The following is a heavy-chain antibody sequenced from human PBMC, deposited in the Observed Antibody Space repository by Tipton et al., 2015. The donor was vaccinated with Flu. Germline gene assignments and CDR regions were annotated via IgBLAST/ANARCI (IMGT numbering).Heavy chain of an antibody. CDR3: ATSVVGGRDY. D-gene: IGHD1-26*01. CDR2: IYYSGNT. CDR1: SGSIRSTNYF. Sequence: GLVKPSETLSLTCSVASGSIRSTNYFCAWIRQPPGKRLEWIGSIYYSGNTYYNPSLKSRLTISVDTSENQFSLKLSSVTAADTAVYYCATSVVGGRDYWGQGTLVTVSS. V-gene: IGHV4-39*01. J-gene: IGHJ4*02.